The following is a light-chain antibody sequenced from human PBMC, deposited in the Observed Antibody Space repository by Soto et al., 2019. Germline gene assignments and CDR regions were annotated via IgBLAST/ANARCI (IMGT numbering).Light chain of an antibody. CDR3: QQYGDWPPDT. CDR2: GAS. J-gene: IGKJ2*01. CDR1: QSVSRN. Sequence: TQSPATLSVSPGDRATLSCRASQSVSRNLAWYQQKPGRAPRLLIYGASTRATGVPARFSGSGYGTEFTLSISSLQSEDFAVYYCQQYGDWPPDTFGQGTKLEI. V-gene: IGKV3-15*01.